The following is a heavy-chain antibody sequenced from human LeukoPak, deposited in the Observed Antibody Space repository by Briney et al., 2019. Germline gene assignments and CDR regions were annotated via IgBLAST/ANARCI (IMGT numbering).Heavy chain of an antibody. CDR3: ARGEGVVPAANPDPGFDY. CDR1: GYTFTSYG. CDR2: ISAYNGNT. J-gene: IGHJ4*02. V-gene: IGHV1-18*01. Sequence: GASVKVSCKASGYTFTSYGISWVRQAPGQGLEWMGWISAYNGNTNYAQKLQGRVTMTTDTSTSTAYMELRSLRSDDTAVYYCARGEGVVPAANPDPGFDYWGQGTLVTVSS. D-gene: IGHD2-2*01.